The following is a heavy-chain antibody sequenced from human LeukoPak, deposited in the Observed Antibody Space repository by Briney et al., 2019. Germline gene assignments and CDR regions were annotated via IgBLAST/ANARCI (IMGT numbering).Heavy chain of an antibody. CDR3: ATSSSWYPRESDYGMDV. J-gene: IGHJ6*02. CDR1: GFTFSSYG. CDR2: ISYDGSNK. V-gene: IGHV3-30*03. Sequence: PGGSLRLSCAASGFTFSSYGMHWVRQAPGKRLEWVAVISYDGSNKYYADSVKGRFTISRDNSKNTLYLQMNSLRAEDTAVYYCATSSSWYPRESDYGMDVWGQGTTVTVSS. D-gene: IGHD6-13*01.